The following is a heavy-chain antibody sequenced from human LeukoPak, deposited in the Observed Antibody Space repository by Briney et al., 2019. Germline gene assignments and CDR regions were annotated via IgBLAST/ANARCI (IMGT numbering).Heavy chain of an antibody. V-gene: IGHV3-23*01. CDR1: GFTFSTYA. CDR3: AKEVYYYGSGSYYSANCIDY. CDR2: ISGSGGYT. Sequence: GGSLRLSCAASGFTFSTYAMSWVRQAPGKGLEWVSAISGSGGYTYYADSVKGRFTISRDNSKNTLYLEMNSLRAEDTAVYYCAKEVYYYGSGSYYSANCIDYWGQGTLVTVSS. D-gene: IGHD3-10*01. J-gene: IGHJ4*02.